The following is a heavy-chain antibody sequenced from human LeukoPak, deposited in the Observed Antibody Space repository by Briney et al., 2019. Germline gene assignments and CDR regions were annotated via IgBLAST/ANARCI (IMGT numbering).Heavy chain of an antibody. CDR3: AKMKGPGLYSHYSMDV. CDR1: GFTFTGFA. J-gene: IGHJ6*03. Sequence: GGSLRLSCAASGFTFTGFAMSWVRQAPGKGPEWVSRIGGSSGSTYYADSVKGRFTISIDNSKKTLYLQMNSLRADDPAVNSPAKMKGPGLYSHYSMDVWGKGTTVIVSS. V-gene: IGHV3-23*01. CDR2: IGGSSGST.